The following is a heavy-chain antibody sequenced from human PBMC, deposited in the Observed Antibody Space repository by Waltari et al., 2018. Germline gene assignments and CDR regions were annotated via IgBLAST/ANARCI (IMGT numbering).Heavy chain of an antibody. J-gene: IGHJ4*02. V-gene: IGHV1-58*01. Sequence: QMQLVKTGPEVKKPGTSVKVSCKASGFTFTSSAVQWVRQARGQRLEWIGWIVVGRGNTNYDQNFQESVTITRDRSTSTAYMELSSLRSEDTAVYYCAADPYCSSTSCYAFAYWGQGTLVTVSS. CDR2: IVVGRGNT. CDR1: GFTFTSSA. CDR3: AADPYCSSTSCYAFAY. D-gene: IGHD2-2*01.